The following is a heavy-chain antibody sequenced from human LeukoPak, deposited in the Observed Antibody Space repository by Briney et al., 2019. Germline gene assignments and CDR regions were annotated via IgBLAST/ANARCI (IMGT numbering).Heavy chain of an antibody. CDR3: ARDRGYSYGDHDAFDI. J-gene: IGHJ3*02. V-gene: IGHV4-59*01. CDR2: IYYSGST. CDR1: GGSISSYY. D-gene: IGHD5-18*01. Sequence: PSETLSPTCTVSGGSISSYYWSWIRQPPGKGLEWIGYIYYSGSTNYNPSLKSRVTISVDTSKNQFSLKLSSVTAADTAVYYCARDRGYSYGDHDAFDIWGQGTMVTVSS.